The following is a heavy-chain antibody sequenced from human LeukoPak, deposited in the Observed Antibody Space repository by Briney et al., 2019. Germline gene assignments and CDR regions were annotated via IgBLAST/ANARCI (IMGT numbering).Heavy chain of an antibody. D-gene: IGHD3-3*01. CDR2: VDPEDGET. V-gene: IGHV1-69-2*01. CDR1: GYTFTDYY. CDR3: AAQTFTIFGVAINGYFDPLGAFDI. Sequence: ASVKVSCKVSGYTFTDYYMHWVQQAPGKGLEWMGLVDPEDGETIYAEKFQGRVTITADTSTDTAYMELSSLRSEDTAVHYCAAQTFTIFGVAINGYFDPLGAFDIWGQGTMVTVSS. J-gene: IGHJ3*02.